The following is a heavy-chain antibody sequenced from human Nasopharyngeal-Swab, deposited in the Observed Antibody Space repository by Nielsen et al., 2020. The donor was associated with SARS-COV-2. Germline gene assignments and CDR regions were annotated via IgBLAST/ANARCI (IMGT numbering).Heavy chain of an antibody. D-gene: IGHD3-10*01. Sequence: WIRQPPGKALEWLALIDWDDDKYYSTSLKTRLTISKDTSKNQVVLTMTNMDPVDTATYYCARGAWFGEFNWFDPWGQGTLVTVSS. J-gene: IGHJ5*02. CDR2: IDWDDDK. V-gene: IGHV2-70*01. CDR3: ARGAWFGEFNWFDP.